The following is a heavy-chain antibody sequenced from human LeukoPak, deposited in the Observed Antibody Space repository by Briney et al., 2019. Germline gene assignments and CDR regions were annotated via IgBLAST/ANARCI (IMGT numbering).Heavy chain of an antibody. D-gene: IGHD3-10*01. Sequence: SSETPSLTCTVSGDSISRYYWSWIRQPPGKGLEWIGYIYYSGSTNYNPSLKSRVTISVDTSKNQFSLNLTSVTAADAAVYYCARAIWFGDLYEAFDIWGRGTMVTVSS. J-gene: IGHJ3*02. CDR2: IYYSGST. CDR1: GDSISRYY. CDR3: ARAIWFGDLYEAFDI. V-gene: IGHV4-59*12.